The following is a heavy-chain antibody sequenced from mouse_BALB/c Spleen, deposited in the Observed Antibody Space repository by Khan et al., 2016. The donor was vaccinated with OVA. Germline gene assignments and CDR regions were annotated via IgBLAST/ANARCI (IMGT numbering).Heavy chain of an antibody. D-gene: IGHD1-1*02. CDR1: GYSITSDYA. J-gene: IGHJ2*01. CDR3: ARVYGGDFDY. CDR2: ISYSGNT. Sequence: EVQLEESGPGLVKPSQSLSLTCTVTGYSITSDYAWNWIRQFPGNKLEWMGYISYSGNTNYNPSIKSRISVTRDTSKNQFFMPLHSVTTEDTATYYCARVYGGDFDYWGQGTTLTVSS. V-gene: IGHV3-2*02.